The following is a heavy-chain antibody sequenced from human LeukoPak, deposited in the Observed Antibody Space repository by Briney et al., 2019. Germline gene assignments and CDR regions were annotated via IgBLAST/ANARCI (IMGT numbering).Heavy chain of an antibody. Sequence: GGSLRLSCAASGFTFTNYGMSWVRQAPGKGLEWVSTISESGGSTYYADSVKGRFTVSRHNSRNTLYLQMNSLRVEDTAVYYCAKDRATYGEITVWGQGTLVTVSS. CDR2: ISESGGST. V-gene: IGHV3-23*01. J-gene: IGHJ4*02. CDR3: AKDRATYGEITV. CDR1: GFTFTNYG. D-gene: IGHD4-17*01.